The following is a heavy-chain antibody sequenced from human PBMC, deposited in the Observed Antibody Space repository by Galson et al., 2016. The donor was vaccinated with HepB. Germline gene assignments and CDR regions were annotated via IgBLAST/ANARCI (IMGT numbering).Heavy chain of an antibody. CDR1: XXSIXXXY. J-gene: IGHJ6*02. CDR2: IYYSGXT. CDR3: ARGASCPECYYYGMDV. V-gene: IGHV4-59*01. D-gene: IGHD2-2*01. Sequence: ETLXLTCTVSXXSIXXXYWXXXRXXXGKGLXWIGYIYYSGXTNYNPSLKSRVTISVDTSKNQFSLKLSSVTAADTAVYYCARGASCPECYYYGMDVWGQGXXVTXSS.